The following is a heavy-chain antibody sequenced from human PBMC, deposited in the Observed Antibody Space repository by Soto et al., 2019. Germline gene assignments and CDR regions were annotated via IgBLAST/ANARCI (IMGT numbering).Heavy chain of an antibody. CDR1: GYTFTGYY. Sequence: ASVKFSCKASGYTFTGYYMHWVRQAPGQGLEWMGWINPNSGGTNYAQKFQGRVTMTRDTSISTAYMELSRLRSDDTAVYYCARTRDSSGLPSYFEYWGQGTLVTVSS. J-gene: IGHJ4*02. V-gene: IGHV1-2*02. CDR3: ARTRDSSGLPSYFEY. CDR2: INPNSGGT. D-gene: IGHD6-19*01.